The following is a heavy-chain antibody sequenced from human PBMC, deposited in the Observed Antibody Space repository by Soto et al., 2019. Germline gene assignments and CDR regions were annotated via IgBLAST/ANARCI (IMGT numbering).Heavy chain of an antibody. CDR2: IYYSGST. CDR3: ARAPGEGITMIFDS. D-gene: IGHD3-22*01. Sequence: PSETLSLTCTVSGGSISSGDYYWSWIRQPPGKGLDWIGYIYYSGSTYYNPSLKSRVTISVDTSKNQFSLKLSSVTAADTAVYYCARAPGEGITMIFDSWGQVTQVTVSS. V-gene: IGHV4-30-4*01. J-gene: IGHJ4*02. CDR1: GGSISSGDYY.